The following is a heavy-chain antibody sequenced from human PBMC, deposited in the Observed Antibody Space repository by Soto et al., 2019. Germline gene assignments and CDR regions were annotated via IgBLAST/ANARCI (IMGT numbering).Heavy chain of an antibody. Sequence: ASVKVSCKASGYTFTDYYIHWVRQAPGQGLEWMGWINPKSGGTSYAQKFQGGVTMTRNTSISTAYMELSSLRSEDTAVYYCARGNRDYAAFDIWGQGTMVTVSS. CDR2: INPKSGGT. CDR3: ARGNRDYAAFDI. J-gene: IGHJ3*02. D-gene: IGHD4-17*01. V-gene: IGHV1-2*02. CDR1: GYTFTDYY.